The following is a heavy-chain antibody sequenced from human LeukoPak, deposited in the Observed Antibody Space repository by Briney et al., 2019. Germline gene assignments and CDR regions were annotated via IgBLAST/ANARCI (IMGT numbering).Heavy chain of an antibody. V-gene: IGHV3-21*01. D-gene: IGHD4-11*01. CDR3: AREDDYSNSCYDY. J-gene: IGHJ4*02. CDR2: ISSSSSYI. CDR1: GFTFSSYS. Sequence: GGSLRLSCAASGFTFSSYSMNWVRQAPGKGLEWVSSISSSSSYIYYADSVKGRFTISRDNAKNSLYLQMNSLRAEDTAVYYCAREDDYSNSCYDYWGQGTLVTVSS.